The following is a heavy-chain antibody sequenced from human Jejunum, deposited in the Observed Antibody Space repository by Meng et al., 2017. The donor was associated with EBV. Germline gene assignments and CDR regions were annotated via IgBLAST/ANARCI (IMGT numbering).Heavy chain of an antibody. V-gene: IGHV2-5*05. CDR3: AHDYGTSGYTDS. J-gene: IGHJ5*01. D-gene: IGHD3-22*01. CDR2: IYRDNNQ. CDR1: GVSLSTNGVG. Sequence: QITLKVSGPALVNPTQSLTLTCTFSGVSLSTNGVGVSFRRQPPGKALEWPTLIYRDNNQRFGQSLKSRLTITKDTSKNQVVLKMNSMDPADTGTYYCAHDYGTSGYTDSWGQGTLVTVSS.